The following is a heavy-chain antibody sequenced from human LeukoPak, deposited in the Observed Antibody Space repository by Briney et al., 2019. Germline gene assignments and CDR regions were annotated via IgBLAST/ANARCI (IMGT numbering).Heavy chain of an antibody. CDR1: GFTFSSYD. Sequence: GGSLRLSCAASGFTFSSYDMHWVRQAPGKGLEWVAIISYDGNNKYYGDSVKGRFTISRDNSKNTLYLQMNSLRVEDTAVYYCARRNGFWGQGTLVTVSS. CDR3: ARRNGF. V-gene: IGHV3-30*03. CDR2: ISYDGNNK. D-gene: IGHD1-1*01. J-gene: IGHJ4*02.